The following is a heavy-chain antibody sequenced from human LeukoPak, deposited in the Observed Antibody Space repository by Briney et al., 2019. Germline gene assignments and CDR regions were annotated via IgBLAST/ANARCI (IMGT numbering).Heavy chain of an antibody. CDR2: INPNSGGT. V-gene: IGHV1-2*02. J-gene: IGHJ4*02. Sequence: ASVKVSCKASGYTFTAYYIPWVRQAPGHGLEWMCWINPNSGGTNYAQKLQGRVTMTRDTSISTAYMELRRLRSDDTAVYYCASGFSVATAATGYSDYWGQGTLVTVSP. D-gene: IGHD6-13*01. CDR3: ASGFSVATAATGYSDY. CDR1: GYTFTAYY.